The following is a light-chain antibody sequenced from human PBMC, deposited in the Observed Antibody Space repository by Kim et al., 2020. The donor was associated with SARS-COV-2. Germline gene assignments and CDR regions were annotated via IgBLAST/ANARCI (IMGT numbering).Light chain of an antibody. CDR3: LQYNDSPLLI. V-gene: IGKV3-15*01. J-gene: IGKJ4*01. Sequence: EIVMTQSPATLSVSPGERATLSCRASQSVSNNFAWYQQRPGQAPRHLFYGASTRATAVSDRFSGSGSGTEFTLTIRSLQSEDLAVYYCLQYNDSPLLIFGGGPRWE. CDR2: GAS. CDR1: QSVSNN.